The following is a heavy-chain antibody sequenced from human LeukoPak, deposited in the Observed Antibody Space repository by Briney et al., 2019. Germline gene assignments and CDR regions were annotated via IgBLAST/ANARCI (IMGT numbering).Heavy chain of an antibody. Sequence: ASVKVSCKASGYIFINYYIYWVRQAPGQGLEWMGLINPSGGRTGYAQNFQGRVTMTRDMSTSTVYLELGSLRSEDTAVYYCARGPYSSGWYGLDFWGQGTLVTVSS. J-gene: IGHJ4*02. CDR3: ARGPYSSGWYGLDF. CDR2: INPSGGRT. V-gene: IGHV1-46*01. CDR1: GYIFINYY. D-gene: IGHD6-19*01.